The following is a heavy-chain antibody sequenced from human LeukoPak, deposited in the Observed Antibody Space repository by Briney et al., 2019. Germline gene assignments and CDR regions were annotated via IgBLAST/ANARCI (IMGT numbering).Heavy chain of an antibody. V-gene: IGHV1-18*01. Sequence: GASVKVSCKASGYTFTSYGISWVRQAPGQGLEWMGWISAYNGNTNYAQKLQGRVTMTTDTSTSTAYMELRSLRSDDTAVYYCARDRNGYCSSTSCFLLGLFGSFDPWGQGSLVTVSS. CDR3: ARDRNGYCSSTSCFLLGLFGSFDP. CDR2: ISAYNGNT. CDR1: GYTFTSYG. J-gene: IGHJ5*02. D-gene: IGHD2-2*01.